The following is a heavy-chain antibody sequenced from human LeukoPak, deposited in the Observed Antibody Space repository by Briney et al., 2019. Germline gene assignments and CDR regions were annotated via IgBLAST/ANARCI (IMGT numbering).Heavy chain of an antibody. CDR3: ARDILTGYRNRKATQFDY. J-gene: IGHJ4*02. CDR1: GYTFTSYY. V-gene: IGHV1-46*01. D-gene: IGHD3-9*01. CDR2: INPSGGST. Sequence: ASVNVSCKASGYTFTSYYMHWVRQAPGQGLEWMGIINPSGGSTSYAQKFQGRVTMTRDTSTSTVYMELSSLRSEDTAVYYCARDILTGYRNRKATQFDYWGQGTLVTVSS.